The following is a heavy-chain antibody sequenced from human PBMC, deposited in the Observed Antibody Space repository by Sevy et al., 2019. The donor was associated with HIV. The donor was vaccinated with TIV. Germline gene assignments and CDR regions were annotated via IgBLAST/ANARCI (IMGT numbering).Heavy chain of an antibody. J-gene: IGHJ6*02. D-gene: IGHD2-2*01. V-gene: IGHV1-69*13. CDR3: ASTSVIVVVPAATGVDYYGMDV. Sequence: ASVKVSCKASGGTFSSYAISWVRQAPGQGLEWMGGIIPIFGTANYAQKFQGRVTITADEPTSAAYMELSSLRSEDTAVYYCASTSVIVVVPAATGVDYYGMDVWGQGTTVTVSS. CDR2: IIPIFGTA. CDR1: GGTFSSYA.